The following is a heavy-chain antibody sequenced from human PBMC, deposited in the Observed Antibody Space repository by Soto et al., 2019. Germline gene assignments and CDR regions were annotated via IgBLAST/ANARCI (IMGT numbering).Heavy chain of an antibody. CDR2: IIPILGIA. Sequence: QVQLVQSGAEVKKPGSSVKVSCKASGGTFSSYTISWVRQAPGQGLEWMGRIIPILGIANYAQKFQGRVTITANKSTSTAYMELSSLRSEDTAVYYCAGIIAAAGTLDYWGQGTLVTVSS. D-gene: IGHD6-13*01. J-gene: IGHJ4*02. CDR1: GGTFSSYT. CDR3: AGIIAAAGTLDY. V-gene: IGHV1-69*02.